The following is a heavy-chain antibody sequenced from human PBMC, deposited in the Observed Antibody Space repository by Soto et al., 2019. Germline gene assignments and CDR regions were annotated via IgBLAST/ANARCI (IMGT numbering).Heavy chain of an antibody. J-gene: IGHJ6*02. CDR3: ARGCSSSDCYTNYYYYYGMDV. V-gene: IGHV3-30*04. CDR1: GFTFSSFA. CDR2: ISYDGRKN. D-gene: IGHD2-2*02. Sequence: GGSLRLSCAASGFTFSSFAMHWARQAPGKGLEWVAFISYDGRKNSYADSVKGRFTVSRDNSKNTVYLQMNSLRAEDTAVYYCARGCSSSDCYTNYYYYYGMDVWGHGTTVTVSS.